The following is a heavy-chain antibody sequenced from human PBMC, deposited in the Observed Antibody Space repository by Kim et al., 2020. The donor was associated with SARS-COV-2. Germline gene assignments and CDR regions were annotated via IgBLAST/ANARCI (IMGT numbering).Heavy chain of an antibody. CDR3: AKDQGGPGRTGIAATGLDY. Sequence: GRVTSSRDNSKTTLYLQMNSMRAEDTAVYYCAKDQGGPGRTGIAATGLDYWGQGTLVTVSS. D-gene: IGHD6-13*01. J-gene: IGHJ4*02. V-gene: IGHV3-33*06.